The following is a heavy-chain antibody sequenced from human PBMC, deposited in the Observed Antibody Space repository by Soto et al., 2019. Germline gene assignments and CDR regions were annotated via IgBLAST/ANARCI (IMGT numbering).Heavy chain of an antibody. CDR1: GYSFTSYW. D-gene: IGHD5-18*01. V-gene: IGHV5-51*01. Sequence: PGESLTVSCKGSGYSFTSYWIGWVRQMPGKGLEWMGIIYPGDSDTRYSPSFQGQVTISADKSISTAYLQWSSLKASDTAMYYCARRSGGYSYGYYFDYWGQGTLVTVSS. CDR2: IYPGDSDT. J-gene: IGHJ4*02. CDR3: ARRSGGYSYGYYFDY.